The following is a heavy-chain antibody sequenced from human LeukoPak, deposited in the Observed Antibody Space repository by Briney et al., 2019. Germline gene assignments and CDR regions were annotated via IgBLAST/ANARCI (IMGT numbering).Heavy chain of an antibody. D-gene: IGHD6-13*01. CDR3: ERGKRGYSSSWYDY. CDR2: ISHSGST. Sequence: SETLSLTCAVYGGSFSGYYLSWVRQPPGKGLEWVGEISHSGSTNYNPSLKSRVTISVDTSKNQISLTLSSVTAAETAVYYCERGKRGYSSSWYDYWGQGTLVTVSS. CDR1: GGSFSGYY. V-gene: IGHV4-34*01. J-gene: IGHJ4*02.